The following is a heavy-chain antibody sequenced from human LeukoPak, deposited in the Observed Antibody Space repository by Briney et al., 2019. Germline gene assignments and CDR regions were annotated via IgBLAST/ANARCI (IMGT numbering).Heavy chain of an antibody. Sequence: PSETLSLTCTVSGGSLSSYYWSWIRQPAGKGLEWIGRIYTSGSTNYNPSLKSRVTMSLDTSKNQFSLKLSSVTAADTAVYYCAREVSWNYFNFMDVWGKGTTVTVSS. V-gene: IGHV4-4*07. J-gene: IGHJ6*03. CDR1: GGSLSSYY. CDR2: IYTSGST. CDR3: AREVSWNYFNFMDV. D-gene: IGHD1-7*01.